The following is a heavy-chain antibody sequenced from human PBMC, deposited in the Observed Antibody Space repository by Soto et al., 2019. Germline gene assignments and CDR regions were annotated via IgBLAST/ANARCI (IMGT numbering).Heavy chain of an antibody. V-gene: IGHV4-31*03. CDR3: ERGGYYYENSGQNAEDY. D-gene: IGHD3-22*01. Sequence: SETLSLTCTFAGGSISSGGYYWSWIRHHPGKGLEWIGYIYYGGSTYYHPSLKSRDTISGDTSKNQFSLKLSSVTAADTALYYCERGGYYYENSGQNAEDYGGQG. CDR2: IYYGGST. CDR1: GGSISSGGYY. J-gene: IGHJ4*01.